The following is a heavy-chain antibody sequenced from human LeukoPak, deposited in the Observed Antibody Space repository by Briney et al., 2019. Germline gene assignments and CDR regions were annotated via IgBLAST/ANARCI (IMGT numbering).Heavy chain of an antibody. D-gene: IGHD2-21*02. CDR2: IYYSGIT. J-gene: IGHJ6*03. CDR3: ARGIVVVTANYDYHYMDV. Sequence: SETLSLTCTVSGVSISSGSYYWTWIRQPPGKGLEWIGNIYYSGITNYNPSLKSRVTISVDMSKNQFSLKSNSVTAADTAVYYCARGIVVVTANYDYHYMDVWGKGTTVTISS. CDR1: GVSISSGSYY. V-gene: IGHV4-61*01.